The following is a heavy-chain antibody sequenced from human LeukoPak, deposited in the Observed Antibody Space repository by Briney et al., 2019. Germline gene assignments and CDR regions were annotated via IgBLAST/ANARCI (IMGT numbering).Heavy chain of an antibody. V-gene: IGHV1-18*01. CDR2: ISAYNGNT. D-gene: IGHD4-17*01. J-gene: IGHJ4*02. CDR1: GYTFTSYG. Sequence: GASVKVSCMASGYTFTSYGISWVRQAPGQGLEWMGWISAYNGNTNYAQKLQGRVTMTTDTSTSTAYMELRSLRSDDTAVYYCARDPVGDYERGYYFDYWGQGTLVTVSS. CDR3: ARDPVGDYERGYYFDY.